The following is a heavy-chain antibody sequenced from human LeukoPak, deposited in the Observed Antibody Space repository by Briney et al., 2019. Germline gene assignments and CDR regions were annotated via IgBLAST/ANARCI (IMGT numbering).Heavy chain of an antibody. V-gene: IGHV4-59*12. D-gene: IGHD6-19*01. CDR1: GVSISSYY. CDR3: ASSGWARYFDY. CDR2: IYYSGST. Sequence: SETLSLTCTVSGVSISSYYWSWIRQPPGKGLEWIGYIYYSGSTNYNPSLKSRVTISVDTSKNQFSLKLSSVTAADTAVYYCASSGWARYFDYWGQGTLVTVSS. J-gene: IGHJ4*02.